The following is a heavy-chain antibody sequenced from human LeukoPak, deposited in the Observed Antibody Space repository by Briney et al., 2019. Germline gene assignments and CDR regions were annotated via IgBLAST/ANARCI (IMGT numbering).Heavy chain of an antibody. D-gene: IGHD3-10*01. V-gene: IGHV4-4*07. Sequence: SQTLSLPCTVSGGSFNTYYWRWLRQPAGKGLEWLGHIYISGSTNYNSSLKSRVTMSVDTSKNQFSLKLSSVTAADTAMYYCARASYYYGSGSYFDFWGQGTLVTVSS. CDR2: IYISGST. CDR3: ARASYYYGSGSYFDF. CDR1: GGSFNTYY. J-gene: IGHJ4*02.